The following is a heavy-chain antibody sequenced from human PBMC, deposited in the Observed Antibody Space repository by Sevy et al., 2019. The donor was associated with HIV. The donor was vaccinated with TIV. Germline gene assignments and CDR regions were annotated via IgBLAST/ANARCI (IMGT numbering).Heavy chain of an antibody. V-gene: IGHV1-2*06. J-gene: IGHJ4*02. Sequence: ASVKVSCQASGYTFTGYYIHWVRQAPGQGLEWMGRINPNSGGTNYAQKFQGRVTMTRDTSISTAYMELSSLRSEDTAVYYCATTKDYYESSGYPFDYWGQGTLVTVSS. CDR1: GYTFTGYY. CDR3: ATTKDYYESSGYPFDY. CDR2: INPNSGGT. D-gene: IGHD3-22*01.